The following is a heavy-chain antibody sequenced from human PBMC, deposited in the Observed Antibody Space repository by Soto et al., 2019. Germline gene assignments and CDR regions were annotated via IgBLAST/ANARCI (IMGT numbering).Heavy chain of an antibody. D-gene: IGHD1-26*01. Sequence: QVQLVQSGAEVKKPGASVKVSCKASGYTFTSYGISWVRQAPGQGLEWMGWISANNGNTNYAQKIQGRVTMTTDTSTSTAYMELRRLRSDDTAVYYCARDGRYSGSYGGYYFDYWGQGTLVTVSS. J-gene: IGHJ4*02. CDR2: ISANNGNT. V-gene: IGHV1-18*01. CDR3: ARDGRYSGSYGGYYFDY. CDR1: GYTFTSYG.